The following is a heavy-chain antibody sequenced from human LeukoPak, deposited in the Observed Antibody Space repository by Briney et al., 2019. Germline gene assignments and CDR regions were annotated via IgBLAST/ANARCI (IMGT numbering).Heavy chain of an antibody. V-gene: IGHV3-74*01. CDR3: GKHFPETGREEQPLDY. J-gene: IGHJ4*02. CDR1: GFTFNSYW. Sequence: GGSLRLSCAASGFTFNSYWMHWVRQAPGKGLVWVSCINKDGDTTDYADSVKGRFTISRDNAKNTLYLQMNSLRPEDTAIYYCGKHFPETGREEQPLDYWGQGSLFIVSS. CDR2: INKDGDTT. D-gene: IGHD3-3*02.